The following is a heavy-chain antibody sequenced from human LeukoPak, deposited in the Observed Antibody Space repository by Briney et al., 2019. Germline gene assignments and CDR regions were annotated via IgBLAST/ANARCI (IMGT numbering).Heavy chain of an antibody. V-gene: IGHV3-23*01. J-gene: IGHJ6*02. CDR1: GFTFNNYA. D-gene: IGHD2-15*01. CDR3: AKAPPAATNYYYGMDV. CDR2: VSGRGNAT. Sequence: GGSLRLSCAASGFTFNNYAMTWVRQAPGKGLEWVSAVSGRGNATYYADSVKGRFTISRDDSKNTLYLQMNSLRAEDTAVYHCAKAPPAATNYYYGMDVWGQGTTVTVSS.